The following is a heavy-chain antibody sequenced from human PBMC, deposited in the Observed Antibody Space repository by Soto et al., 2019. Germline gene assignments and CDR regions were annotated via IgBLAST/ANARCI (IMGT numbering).Heavy chain of an antibody. Sequence: LSLTCAVYGGSFSDYYWSWIRQPPGKGLEWIGEINHSGSTNYNPSLKSRVTISVDTSKNQFSLKLSSVTAADTAVYYCARDAHCSSTSCYKVYYYGLDVWGQGTTVTVSS. J-gene: IGHJ6*02. CDR2: INHSGST. V-gene: IGHV4-34*01. CDR1: GGSFSDYY. D-gene: IGHD2-2*02. CDR3: ARDAHCSSTSCYKVYYYGLDV.